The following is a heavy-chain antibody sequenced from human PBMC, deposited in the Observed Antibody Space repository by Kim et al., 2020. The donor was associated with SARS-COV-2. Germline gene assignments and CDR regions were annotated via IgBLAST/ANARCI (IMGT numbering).Heavy chain of an antibody. CDR2: ISSSSSYK. J-gene: IGHJ4*02. CDR3: ARQSGGYSYGYGSSFYY. V-gene: IGHV3-21*01. CDR1: GFTFSSYS. D-gene: IGHD5-18*01. Sequence: GGSLRLSCVASGFTFSSYSMNWVRQAPGKGLEWVSSISSSSSYKYYTDSVKGRFTISRDNAENSLDLQMSSLRAEDTAVYYCARQSGGYSYGYGSSFYYLGQGTLVTVSS.